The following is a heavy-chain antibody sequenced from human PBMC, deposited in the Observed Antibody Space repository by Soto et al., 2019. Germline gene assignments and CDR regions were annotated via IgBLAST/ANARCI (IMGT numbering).Heavy chain of an antibody. V-gene: IGHV4-34*01. D-gene: IGHD3-10*01. J-gene: IGHJ6*02. CDR3: ARGPSYYGSGSSYNGPSYYYYGMDV. CDR2: INHSGST. CDR1: WGKIIGHC. Sequence: MPVTYGVDWGKIIGHCCSWIRKNTGKGLEWIGEINHSGSTNYNPSLKSRVTISVDTSKNRFSLKLRYVTAADTAVYYCARGPSYYGSGSSYNGPSYYYYGMDVWGQGTTVTVS.